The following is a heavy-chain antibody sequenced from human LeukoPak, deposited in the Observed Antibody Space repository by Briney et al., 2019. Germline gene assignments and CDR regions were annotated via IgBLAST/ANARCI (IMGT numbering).Heavy chain of an antibody. CDR1: GGSISSSSYY. V-gene: IGHV4-39*07. CDR3: ARVPVVGYYGSGPLNWFDP. D-gene: IGHD3-10*01. CDR2: IYHSGST. Sequence: SETLSLTCTVSGGSISSSSYYWGRIRQPPGKGLEWIGSIYHSGSTYYNPSLKSRVTISVDTSKNQFSLKLSSVTAADTAVYYCARVPVVGYYGSGPLNWFDPWGQGTLVTVSS. J-gene: IGHJ5*02.